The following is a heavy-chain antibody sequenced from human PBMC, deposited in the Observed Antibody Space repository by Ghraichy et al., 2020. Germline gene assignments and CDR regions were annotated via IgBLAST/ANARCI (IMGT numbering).Heavy chain of an antibody. V-gene: IGHV1-3*01. CDR1: GYTFISYA. CDR3: ARLSRVHSSGWYYFDY. Sequence: ASVKVSCKASGYTFISYALHWVRQAPGQRLEWMGWIIAGNGNTQYAQKFQGRVTITSGTSASTAYMELSSLRSEDTAVYYCARLSRVHSSGWYYFDYWGQGTLVTVSS. D-gene: IGHD6-19*01. J-gene: IGHJ4*02. CDR2: IIAGNGNT.